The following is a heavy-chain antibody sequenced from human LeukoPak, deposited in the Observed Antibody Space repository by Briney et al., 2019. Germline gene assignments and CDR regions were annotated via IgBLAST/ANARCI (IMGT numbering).Heavy chain of an antibody. J-gene: IGHJ4*02. CDR1: GAGDTFNSYA. CDR3: ARGPRGAFDY. Sequence: SVKVSCKASGAGDTFNSYAIGWVRQAPGQGLEWMGVLIPFFGTPNYAQKFQDRVTITTDEAMSTSYMDLSNLRSEDTAMYYCARGPRGAFDYWGQGTLVTVSS. V-gene: IGHV1-69*05. CDR2: LIPFFGTP. D-gene: IGHD3-10*01.